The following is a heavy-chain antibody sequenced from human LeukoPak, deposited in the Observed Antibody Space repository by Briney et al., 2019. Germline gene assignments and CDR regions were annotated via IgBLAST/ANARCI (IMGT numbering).Heavy chain of an antibody. CDR2: IYRTGTA. J-gene: IGHJ4*02. CDR1: GGSITSADYC. V-gene: IGHV4-30-2*01. CDR3: ARGSSPAIVESGYDY. Sequence: SETLSLTCAVSGGSITSADYCWSWIRQPPGKGLEWIGYIYRTGTAYYSPSLTSRVTIFLDRSKNQFSLRLTSVTAADTAVYYCARGSSPAIVESGYDYWGPGALVIVSS. D-gene: IGHD5-18*01.